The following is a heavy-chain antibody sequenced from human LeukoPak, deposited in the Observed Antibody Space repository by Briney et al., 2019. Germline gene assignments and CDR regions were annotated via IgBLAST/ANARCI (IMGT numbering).Heavy chain of an antibody. CDR3: ARDGGSAIPFDY. J-gene: IGHJ4*02. CDR1: GFTFSSYA. V-gene: IGHV3-7*01. Sequence: QPGGSLRLSCAASGFTFSSYAMSWVRQAPGKGLEWVANIRQDGSDKYYVDSVKGRFTISRDNAKNSLYLQMNSLRAEDTAVYYCARDGGSAIPFDYWGQGTLVTVSS. CDR2: IRQDGSDK.